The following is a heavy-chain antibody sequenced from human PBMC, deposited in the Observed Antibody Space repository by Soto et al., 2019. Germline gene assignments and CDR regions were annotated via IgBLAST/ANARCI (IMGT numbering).Heavy chain of an antibody. Sequence: ETLSLTCAVYGGSFSGYYWSWIRQPPGKGLEWIGEINHSGSTNYNPSLKSRVTISVDTSKNQFSLKLSSVTAADTAVYYCARVLNYDILTGYHYYYYYYMDVWGKGTTVTVSS. D-gene: IGHD3-9*01. CDR1: GGSFSGYY. CDR2: INHSGST. CDR3: ARVLNYDILTGYHYYYYYYMDV. V-gene: IGHV4-34*01. J-gene: IGHJ6*03.